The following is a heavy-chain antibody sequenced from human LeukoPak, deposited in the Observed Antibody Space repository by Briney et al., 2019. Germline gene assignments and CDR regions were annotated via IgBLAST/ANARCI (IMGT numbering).Heavy chain of an antibody. J-gene: IGHJ4*02. CDR3: ARGDCSSTSCYNGY. D-gene: IGHD2-2*02. V-gene: IGHV4-34*01. Sequence: SETLSLTCAVYGGSFSGYYWSWIRQPPGKGLEWIGEISHSGSTNYNPSLKSRVTISVDTSKNQFSLKLSSVTAADTAAYYCARGDCSSTSCYNGYWGQGTLVTVSS. CDR1: GGSFSGYY. CDR2: ISHSGST.